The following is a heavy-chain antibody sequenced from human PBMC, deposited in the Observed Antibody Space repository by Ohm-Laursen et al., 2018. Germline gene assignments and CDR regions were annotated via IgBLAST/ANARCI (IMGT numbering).Heavy chain of an antibody. Sequence: SLRLSCTASGFTVSRNYMSWVRQAPGKGLEWVSVIYSGGSTYYADSVKGRFTISRDNSKNTLYLQMNSLRVEDTALYYCAKSRSGWYFFDYWGQGTLVTVSS. CDR3: AKSRSGWYFFDY. D-gene: IGHD6-13*01. J-gene: IGHJ4*02. CDR2: IYSGGST. CDR1: GFTVSRNY. V-gene: IGHV3-53*01.